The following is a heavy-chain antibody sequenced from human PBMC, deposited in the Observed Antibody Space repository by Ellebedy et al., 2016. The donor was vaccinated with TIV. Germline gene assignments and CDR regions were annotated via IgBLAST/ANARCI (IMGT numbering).Heavy chain of an antibody. CDR1: GYTFTSYY. V-gene: IGHV1-69*13. Sequence: SVKVSCXASGYTFTSYYMHWVRQAPGQGLEWMGGIIPIFGTANYAQKFQGRVTITADESTSTAYMELSSLRSEDTAVYYCARVKGRGVIITGGWFDPWGQGTLVTVSS. CDR2: IIPIFGTA. J-gene: IGHJ5*02. D-gene: IGHD3-10*01. CDR3: ARVKGRGVIITGGWFDP.